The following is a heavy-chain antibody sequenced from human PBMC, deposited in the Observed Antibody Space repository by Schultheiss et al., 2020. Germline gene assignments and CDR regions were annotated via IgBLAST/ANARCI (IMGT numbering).Heavy chain of an antibody. V-gene: IGHV3-21*01. CDR3: ARAGITFYGVVTHFDS. J-gene: IGHJ4*02. CDR1: GFTFSSHT. Sequence: GGSLRLSCATSGFTFSSHTMNWLRQAPGKGLEWVSIISTSRSYIYYADSVKGRFTISRDNAENSLYLQMNNLRAEDTAVYYCARAGITFYGVVTHFDSWGQGTQVAAPS. CDR2: ISTSRSYI. D-gene: IGHD3-3*01.